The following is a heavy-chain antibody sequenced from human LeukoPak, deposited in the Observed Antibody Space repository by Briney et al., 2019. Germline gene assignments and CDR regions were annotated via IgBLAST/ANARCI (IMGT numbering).Heavy chain of an antibody. D-gene: IGHD5-18*01. CDR3: TREGRGYSYGLLDY. V-gene: IGHV3-49*04. CDR1: GFTFGDYA. Sequence: PGGSLRLSCTASGFTFGDYAMSWVRQAPGKGLEWVGFIRSKAYGGTTECAASVKGRFTISRDDSKSIAYLQMNSLKTEDTAVYYCTREGRGYSYGLLDYWGQGTLVTVSS. J-gene: IGHJ4*02. CDR2: IRSKAYGGTT.